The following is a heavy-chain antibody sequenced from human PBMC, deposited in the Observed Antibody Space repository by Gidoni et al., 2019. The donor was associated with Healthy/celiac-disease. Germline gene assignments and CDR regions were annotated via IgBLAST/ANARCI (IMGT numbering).Heavy chain of an antibody. Sequence: EVQLVESGGGLVKPGGSLRLSCAASGFTFSSYSRNWVRQAPGKGLEGVSSISSSSSYIYYADSVKGRFSISRDNAKNSLYLQMNSLRAEDTAVYYCARRISYGDYVNYYYGMDVWGQGTTVTVSS. CDR3: ARRISYGDYVNYYYGMDV. J-gene: IGHJ6*02. CDR2: ISSSSSYI. V-gene: IGHV3-21*01. D-gene: IGHD4-17*01. CDR1: GFTFSSYS.